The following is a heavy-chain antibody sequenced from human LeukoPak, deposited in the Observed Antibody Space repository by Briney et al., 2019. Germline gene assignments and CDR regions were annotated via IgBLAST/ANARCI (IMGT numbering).Heavy chain of an antibody. Sequence: PSQTLSLTCTVSGGSISSGSYCWSWIRQPPGKGLEWIGEINHSGGTNYNPSLKSRVTISVDTSKNQISLKLSSVTAADTAVYYCARGTFAGYSSGGWFDPWGQGTLVTVSS. CDR2: INHSGGT. J-gene: IGHJ5*02. CDR3: ARGTFAGYSSGGWFDP. D-gene: IGHD6-19*01. CDR1: GGSISSGSYC. V-gene: IGHV4-39*07.